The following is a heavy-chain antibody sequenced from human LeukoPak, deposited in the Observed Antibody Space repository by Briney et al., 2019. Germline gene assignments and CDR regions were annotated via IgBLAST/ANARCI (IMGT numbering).Heavy chain of an antibody. CDR3: ARRANNCYWFFDL. J-gene: IGHJ2*01. CDR2: IYYTGST. V-gene: IGHV4-59*11. CDR1: GGSIRSHY. Sequence: SETLSLTCTVSGGSIRSHYWSWIRHPPGKGLEWIGYIYYTGSTSYNPSLKSRVTISVDTSKNQFSLNLTSVTAAATAVYYCARRANNCYWFFDLWGRGTLVTVSS.